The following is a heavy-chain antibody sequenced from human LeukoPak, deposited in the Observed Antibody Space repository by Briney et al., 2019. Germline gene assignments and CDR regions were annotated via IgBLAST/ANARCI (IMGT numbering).Heavy chain of an antibody. J-gene: IGHJ4*02. CDR3: ARDRTTVTIFDY. D-gene: IGHD4-11*01. Sequence: GASVKVSCKASGYSFTDYYIHWVRQAPGQGLEWMGRINPNSGGTNYAQMFQGRVTMTWDTSISTAYMELSRLRSDDTAVYYCARDRTTVTIFDYWGQGTLVTVSS. CDR1: GYSFTDYY. V-gene: IGHV1-2*06. CDR2: INPNSGGT.